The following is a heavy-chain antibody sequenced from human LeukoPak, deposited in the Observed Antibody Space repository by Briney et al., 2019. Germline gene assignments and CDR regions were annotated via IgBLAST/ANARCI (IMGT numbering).Heavy chain of an antibody. D-gene: IGHD3-10*01. CDR1: GFTFSGSA. Sequence: PGGSLRLSCAASGFTFSGSAMHWVRQAPGKGLEWVANIKQDGSEKYYVDSVKGRFTISRDNAKNSVYLQMNSLRAEDTAMYYCARETLFYGSGSYNIDYWGQGTLVTVSS. J-gene: IGHJ4*02. V-gene: IGHV3-7*01. CDR3: ARETLFYGSGSYNIDY. CDR2: IKQDGSEK.